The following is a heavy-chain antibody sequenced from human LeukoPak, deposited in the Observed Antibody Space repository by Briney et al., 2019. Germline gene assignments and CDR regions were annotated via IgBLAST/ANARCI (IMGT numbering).Heavy chain of an antibody. CDR1: GGSISSYY. V-gene: IGHV4-59*01. D-gene: IGHD3-9*01. CDR3: ARRYFALDY. J-gene: IGHJ4*02. Sequence: SETLSLTCTVSGGSISSYYWSWIRQPPGKGLEWIGYIYYSGSTNYNPSLKSRVTISVDTSKNQFSLKLSSVTAAVTAVYYCARRYFALDYWGQGTLVTVSS. CDR2: IYYSGST.